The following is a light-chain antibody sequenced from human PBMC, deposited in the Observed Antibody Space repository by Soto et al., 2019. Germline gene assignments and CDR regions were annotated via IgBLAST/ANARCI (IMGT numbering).Light chain of an antibody. CDR2: GAS. V-gene: IGKV3-15*01. Sequence: EIVMTQSPATLSVSPGERATLSCRASQSVNSNLAWYQQKPGQAPRLLIYGASTRATGVPARFSGSGSGTEFILTVSSLQSEDFAVYSCQQYNNWPTFGQGTRLEIK. CDR1: QSVNSN. CDR3: QQYNNWPT. J-gene: IGKJ1*01.